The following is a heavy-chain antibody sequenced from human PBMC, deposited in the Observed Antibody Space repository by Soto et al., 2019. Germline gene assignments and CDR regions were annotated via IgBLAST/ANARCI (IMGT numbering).Heavy chain of an antibody. V-gene: IGHV3-33*01. CDR1: GFTFSSYG. D-gene: IGHD1-26*01. Sequence: GGSLRLSCAASGFTFSSYGMHWVRQAPGKGLEWVAVIWYDGSNKYYADSVKGRFTISRDNSKNTLYLQMNSLRAEDTAVYYCARDKGRIVGATMYNWFDPWGQGTLVTVSS. J-gene: IGHJ5*02. CDR3: ARDKGRIVGATMYNWFDP. CDR2: IWYDGSNK.